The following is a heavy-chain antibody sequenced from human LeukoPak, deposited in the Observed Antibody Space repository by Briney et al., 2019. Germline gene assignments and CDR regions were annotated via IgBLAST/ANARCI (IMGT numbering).Heavy chain of an antibody. V-gene: IGHV1-2*02. D-gene: IGHD3-22*01. J-gene: IGHJ5*02. CDR2: INPNSGGA. CDR3: GRVATSHATSGRIDH. CDR1: GYTFTAYY. Sequence: ASVKVSCKASGYTFTAYYIHWVRQAPGQGPEWMAWINPNSGGANSAQKFQGRVTVTRDTSSSTAYMELKRLTSDDTAVYYCGRVATSHATSGRIDHWGQGTLVTVSS.